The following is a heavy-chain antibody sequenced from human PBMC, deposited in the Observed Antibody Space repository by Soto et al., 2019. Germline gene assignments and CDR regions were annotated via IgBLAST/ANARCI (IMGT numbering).Heavy chain of an antibody. CDR3: VRDHDFAFDT. Sequence: EAHLVESGGGLVKPGGSLRLSCAASGFTFSDNPMNWVRLAPGKGLEWVSHIRSDGTTIYYADSVKGRFTISRDNAKNSLYLHMNSLRDEDTAIYYCVRDHDFAFDTWGQGTLVTVSS. V-gene: IGHV3-48*02. CDR1: GFTFSDNP. J-gene: IGHJ4*02. CDR2: IRSDGTTI. D-gene: IGHD2-21*02.